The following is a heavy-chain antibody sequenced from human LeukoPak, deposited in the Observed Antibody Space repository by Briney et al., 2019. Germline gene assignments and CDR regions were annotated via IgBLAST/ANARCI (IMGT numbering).Heavy chain of an antibody. D-gene: IGHD3-9*01. V-gene: IGHV4-59*01. CDR3: ARSRYDILTGLLGHFDY. J-gene: IGHJ4*02. CDR1: GGSISSYY. Sequence: SSETLSLTCTVSGGSISSYYWSWIRQPPGKGLEWIGYIYYSGSTNYNPSLKSLVTMSVDTSKNQFSLKLSSVTAADTAVYYCARSRYDILTGLLGHFDYWGQGTLVTVSS. CDR2: IYYSGST.